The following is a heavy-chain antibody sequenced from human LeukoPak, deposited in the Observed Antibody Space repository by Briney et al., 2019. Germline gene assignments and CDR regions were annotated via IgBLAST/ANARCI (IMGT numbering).Heavy chain of an antibody. Sequence: AFIRYDGSNKYYADSVKGRFTISRDNSKNTLYLQMNSLRAEDTAVYYCANLVPAAVAFDIWGQGTMVTVSS. J-gene: IGHJ3*02. V-gene: IGHV3-30*02. CDR3: ANLVPAAVAFDI. CDR2: IRYDGSNK. D-gene: IGHD2-2*01.